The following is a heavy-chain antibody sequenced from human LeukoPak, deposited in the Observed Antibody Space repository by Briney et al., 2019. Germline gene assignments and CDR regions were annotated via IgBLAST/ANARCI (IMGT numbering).Heavy chain of an antibody. CDR2: ISSSGSTI. D-gene: IGHD3-22*01. CDR1: GFTFSSYE. J-gene: IGHJ4*02. CDR3: ASHKILDYYDSSGYSPFDY. V-gene: IGHV3-48*03. Sequence: GGSLRLSCAASGFTFSSYEMGWVRQAPGKGLEWVSYISSSGSTIYYADSVKGRFTISRDNAKNSLYLQMNSLRAEDTAVYYCASHKILDYYDSSGYSPFDYWGQGTLVTVSS.